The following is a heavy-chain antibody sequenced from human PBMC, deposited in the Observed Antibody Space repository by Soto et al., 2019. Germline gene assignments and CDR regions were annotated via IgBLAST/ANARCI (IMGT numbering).Heavy chain of an antibody. CDR1: GGSISSYY. CDR2: IYYSGST. Sequence: SETLSLTCTVSGGSISSYYWSWIRQPPGKGLEWIGYIYYSGSTNYNPSLKSRVTISVDTSKNQFSLKLSSVTAADTAVYYCARAKAVAGKFSWFDYWGQGALVTVSS. D-gene: IGHD6-19*01. J-gene: IGHJ4*02. V-gene: IGHV4-59*01. CDR3: ARAKAVAGKFSWFDY.